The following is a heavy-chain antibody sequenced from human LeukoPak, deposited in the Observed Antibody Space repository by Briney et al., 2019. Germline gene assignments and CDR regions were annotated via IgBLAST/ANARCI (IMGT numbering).Heavy chain of an antibody. D-gene: IGHD6-19*01. CDR3: ARAARAVAARESWFDP. CDR1: GGSISSHY. Sequence: SETLSLTCTVSGGSISSHYWSRIRQPPGKGLEWIGYIYYSGSTNYNPSLKSRVTISVDTSKNQFSLKLSSVTAADTAVYYCARAARAVAARESWFDPWGQGTLVTVSS. J-gene: IGHJ5*02. CDR2: IYYSGST. V-gene: IGHV4-59*11.